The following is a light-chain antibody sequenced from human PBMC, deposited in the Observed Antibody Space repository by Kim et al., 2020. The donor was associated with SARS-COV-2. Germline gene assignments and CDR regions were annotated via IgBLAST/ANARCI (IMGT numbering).Light chain of an antibody. Sequence: DIQMTQSPSSLSASVGDRVTVTCRASQSINTYLSWYQQKPGRAPNLLLYDASTLQGGVPSRFSGSGSGTDFTLTISSLQPEDSATYFCQQSDSIPRTFGQGTKVDIK. V-gene: IGKV1-39*01. J-gene: IGKJ1*01. CDR1: QSINTY. CDR3: QQSDSIPRT. CDR2: DAS.